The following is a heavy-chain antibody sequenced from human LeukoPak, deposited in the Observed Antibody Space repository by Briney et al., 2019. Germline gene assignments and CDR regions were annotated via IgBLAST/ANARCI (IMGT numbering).Heavy chain of an antibody. J-gene: IGHJ5*02. CDR3: ARDGSIAPRAWFDP. CDR2: ISSSSSYI. CDR1: GFTFSSYI. Sequence: GGSLRLSCAASGFTFSSYIINWVRQAPGKGLDWVSSISSSSSYIYYADSVKGRFTISRDNAKNSLYLQMNSLRAEDTAVYYCARDGSIAPRAWFDPWGQGTLVTVSS. D-gene: IGHD6-6*01. V-gene: IGHV3-21*01.